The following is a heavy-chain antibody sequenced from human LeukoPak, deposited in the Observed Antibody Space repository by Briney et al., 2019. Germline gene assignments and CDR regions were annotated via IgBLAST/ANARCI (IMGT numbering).Heavy chain of an antibody. J-gene: IGHJ4*02. CDR1: GYSFTNYW. CDR2: IYPGDSDT. V-gene: IGHV5-51*01. CDR3: ARSGGYCSSTSCYAFDY. Sequence: GESLKISCKGSGYSFTNYWIGWVRQMPGKGLEWMGIIYPGDSDTRYSPSFQGQVTISADKSISTAYLQWSNLKASDTAIYYCARSGGYCSSTSCYAFDYWGQGTLVTVSS. D-gene: IGHD2-2*03.